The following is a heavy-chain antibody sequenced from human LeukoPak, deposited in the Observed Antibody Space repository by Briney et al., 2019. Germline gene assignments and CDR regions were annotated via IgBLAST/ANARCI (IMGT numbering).Heavy chain of an antibody. Sequence: SEALSLTCTVSGGSISSSSYYWGWIRQPPGKGLEWIGSIYYSGSTYYNPSLKSRVTISVDTSKNQFSLKLSSVTAADTAVYYCARVGSSGWPDWFDPWGQGTLVTVSS. CDR3: ARVGSSGWPDWFDP. V-gene: IGHV4-39*07. J-gene: IGHJ5*02. D-gene: IGHD6-19*01. CDR2: IYYSGST. CDR1: GGSISSSSYY.